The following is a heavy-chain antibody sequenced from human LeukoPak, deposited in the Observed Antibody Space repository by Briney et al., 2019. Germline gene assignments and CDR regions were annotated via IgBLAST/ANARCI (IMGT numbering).Heavy chain of an antibody. D-gene: IGHD3-10*01. CDR2: IKQDGSDK. CDR1: GFTFSSYA. V-gene: IGHV3-7*01. J-gene: IGHJ4*02. Sequence: PGRSLRLSCAASGFTFSSYAMHWVRQAPGKGLEWVANIKQDGSDKYYVDSVKGRFTISRDNAKNSLYLQMNSLRAEDTAVYYCARVPALTMVRGVIINPSYFDYWGQGTLVTVSS. CDR3: ARVPALTMVRGVIINPSYFDY.